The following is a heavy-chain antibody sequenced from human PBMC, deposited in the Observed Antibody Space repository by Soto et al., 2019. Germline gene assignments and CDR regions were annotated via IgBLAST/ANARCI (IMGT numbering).Heavy chain of an antibody. J-gene: IGHJ4*02. CDR3: ARVYCSGGSCYRLDY. CDR2: INSDGSST. V-gene: IGHV3-74*01. D-gene: IGHD2-15*01. Sequence: EVQLVESGGGLVQPGGSLRLSCAASGFTFSSYWMHWVRQAPGKGLVWVSRINSDGSSTSYADSVKGRFTISRDNAKNTLYLQMDSLRAEDTAVYYCARVYCSGGSCYRLDYWGQGTLGTVSS. CDR1: GFTFSSYW.